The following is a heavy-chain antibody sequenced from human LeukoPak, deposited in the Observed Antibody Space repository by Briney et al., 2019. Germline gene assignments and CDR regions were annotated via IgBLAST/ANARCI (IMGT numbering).Heavy chain of an antibody. Sequence: PGGSLRPSCAASGFTFSSYAMSWVRQASGKGLEWVSAISGSGGSTYYADSVKGRFTISRDNSKNTLYLQMNSLRAEDTAVYYCAKAGHVLLWFGESLFGAFDIWGQGTMVTVSS. D-gene: IGHD3-10*01. J-gene: IGHJ3*02. CDR1: GFTFSSYA. V-gene: IGHV3-23*01. CDR2: ISGSGGST. CDR3: AKAGHVLLWFGESLFGAFDI.